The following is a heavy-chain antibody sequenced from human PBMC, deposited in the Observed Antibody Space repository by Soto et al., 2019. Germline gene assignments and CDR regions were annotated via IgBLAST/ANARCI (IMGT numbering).Heavy chain of an antibody. J-gene: IGHJ5*02. CDR1: GGSISSGDYY. Sequence: SETLSLTCNVSGGSISSGDYYWSWIRQPPGKGLEWIGYIYYSGSTYYNPSLKSRVTISVDTSKNQFSLKLSSVTAADTAVYYCARARCSGGSCYSSWFDPWGQGTLVTVSS. D-gene: IGHD2-15*01. CDR2: IYYSGST. CDR3: ARARCSGGSCYSSWFDP. V-gene: IGHV4-30-4*01.